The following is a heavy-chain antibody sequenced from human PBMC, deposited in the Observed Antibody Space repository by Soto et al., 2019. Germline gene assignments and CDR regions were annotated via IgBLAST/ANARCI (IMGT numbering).Heavy chain of an antibody. CDR2: INHSGST. Sequence: ASETLSLTCAVYGGSFSGYYWSWIRQPPGKGLEWIGEINHSGSTNYNPSLKSRVTISVDTSKNQFSLKLSSVTAADTAVYYCARYKHITMVRARYGMDVWGQGTTVTVSS. J-gene: IGHJ6*02. CDR1: GGSFSGYY. D-gene: IGHD3-10*01. V-gene: IGHV4-34*01. CDR3: ARYKHITMVRARYGMDV.